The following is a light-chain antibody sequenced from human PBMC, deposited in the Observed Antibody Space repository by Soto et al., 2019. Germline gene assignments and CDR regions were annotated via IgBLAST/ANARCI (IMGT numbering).Light chain of an antibody. CDR1: SSNSGAGYD. V-gene: IGLV1-40*01. CDR3: QSYDSSLSGVV. Sequence: QSVLTQPPSVSGAPGQRVSISCTGSSSNSGAGYDVHWYQQLPGTAPKLLIYGNSNRPSGVPDRFSGSKSGTSASLAITGLQDEDEADYYCQSYDSSLSGVVFGGGTKLTVL. J-gene: IGLJ2*01. CDR2: GNS.